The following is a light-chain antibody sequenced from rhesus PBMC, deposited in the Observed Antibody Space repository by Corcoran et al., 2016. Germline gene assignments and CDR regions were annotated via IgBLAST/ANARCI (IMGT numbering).Light chain of an antibody. Sequence: DIQMTPSPSSLSASVGDTVTITCRASQGIGSDLNWLQQTQGIAPKFLIYAASSLDSGVPSRFSGSGSVTEFTRTISSLQPEDFAAYFCLQYNSYPYTFGQGTTVEIK. CDR3: LQYNSYPYT. CDR2: AAS. CDR1: QGIGSD. V-gene: IGKV1-28*02. J-gene: IGKJ2*01.